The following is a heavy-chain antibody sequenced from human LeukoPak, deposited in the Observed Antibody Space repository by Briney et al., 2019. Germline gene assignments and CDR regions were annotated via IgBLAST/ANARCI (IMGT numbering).Heavy chain of an antibody. CDR1: GFTFSRYC. CDR2: IKSDGKT. V-gene: IGHV3-74*01. CDR3: ARAPSEVGGYYPEYFRH. J-gene: IGHJ1*01. Sequence: GRSLRLSCEASGFTFSRYCMHWVSRAPGKGLVWVSRIKSDGKTNYADSVKGRFTISRDNAKNTVSLQMDSLRAEDTGVYYCARAPSEVGGYYPEYFRHWGQGTLVTVSS. D-gene: IGHD3-22*01.